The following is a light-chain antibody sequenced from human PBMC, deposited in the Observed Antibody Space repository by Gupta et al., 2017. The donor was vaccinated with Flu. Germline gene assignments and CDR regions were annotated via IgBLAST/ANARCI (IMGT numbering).Light chain of an antibody. CDR3: QQYNNWPPS. CDR2: GAS. V-gene: IGKV3-15*01. Sequence: ELLLTHSPATLSVSPGERATLPCRASQSVSSNLAWYQQKPGQAPRLLIYGASTRATGIPARFSGSGSGTEFTLTISSLQSEDFAVYYCQQYNNWPPSFGQGTRLEIK. CDR1: QSVSSN. J-gene: IGKJ5*01.